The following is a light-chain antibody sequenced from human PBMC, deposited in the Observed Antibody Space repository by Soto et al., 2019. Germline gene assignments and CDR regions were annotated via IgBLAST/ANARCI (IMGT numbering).Light chain of an antibody. V-gene: IGKV4-1*01. Sequence: IVVTQSPDSLAVSLGERATINCMSSQSVLYSSNNKNYLAWYQQKPGQPPKLLIYWASTRESRVPDRFSGSGSGTDFTLTIVSLLAEDVAADYCQQHYSTPRRTFGQGTKVDIK. CDR3: QQHYSTPRRT. CDR2: WAS. J-gene: IGKJ1*01. CDR1: QSVLYSSNNKNY.